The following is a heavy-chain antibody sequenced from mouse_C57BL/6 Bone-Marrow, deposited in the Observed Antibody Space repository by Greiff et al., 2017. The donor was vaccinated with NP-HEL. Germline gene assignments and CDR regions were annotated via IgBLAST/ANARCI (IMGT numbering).Heavy chain of an antibody. CDR3: ARHDGYFNWYFDV. V-gene: IGHV1-59*01. CDR1: GYTFTSYW. J-gene: IGHJ1*03. CDR2: IDPSDSYT. D-gene: IGHD2-3*01. Sequence: QVQLQQPGAELVRPGTSVKLSCKASGYTFTSYWMHWVKQRPGQGLEWIGVIDPSDSYTNYNQKFKGKATLTVDTSSRTAYMQLSSLTSEDSAVYYGARHDGYFNWYFDVWGTGTTVTVSS.